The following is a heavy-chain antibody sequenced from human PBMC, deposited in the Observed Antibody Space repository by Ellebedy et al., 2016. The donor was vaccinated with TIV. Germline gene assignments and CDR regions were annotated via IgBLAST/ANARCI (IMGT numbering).Heavy chain of an antibody. CDR3: VRVFYGSGSSLQH. V-gene: IGHV3-23*01. CDR2: VGGAGNRA. J-gene: IGHJ1*01. D-gene: IGHD3-10*01. Sequence: GESLKISCVASGFTFRGYAMSWVRQAPGKGLEWVSTVGGAGNRAYYADSVKGRFTISRDIPKNTLYLQMNSLRTEDTALYYCVRVFYGSGSSLQHWGPGTLVSVSS. CDR1: GFTFRGYA.